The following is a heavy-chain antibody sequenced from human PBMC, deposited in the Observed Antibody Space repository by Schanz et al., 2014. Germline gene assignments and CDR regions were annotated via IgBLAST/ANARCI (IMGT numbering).Heavy chain of an antibody. Sequence: QVQLVQSGAEVKKPGASVKVSCKASGYTFTGYYMHWVRQAPGQGIEWMGWINLNSGGSNYAQKFQDSVTMTTDTSISTAYMELSRLRSDDTAVYYCARVLGYCSTTSCFDFDYWGQGTLVTVSS. V-gene: IGHV1-2*02. CDR3: ARVLGYCSTTSCFDFDY. CDR2: INLNSGGS. CDR1: GYTFTGYY. J-gene: IGHJ4*02. D-gene: IGHD2-2*01.